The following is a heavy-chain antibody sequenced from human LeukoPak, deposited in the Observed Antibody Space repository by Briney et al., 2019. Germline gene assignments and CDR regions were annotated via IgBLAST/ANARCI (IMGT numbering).Heavy chain of an antibody. D-gene: IGHD3-22*01. J-gene: IGHJ3*02. CDR3: ARDANYHVSSDYYDAFDI. CDR2: VGGSGDST. CDR1: GFTFGSYA. Sequence: GGSLRLSCAASGFTFGSYAMSWVRQAPGKGLEWVSAVGGSGDSTYYADSVKGRFTISRDNSKNTLYLQMNSLRAEDTAVYYCARDANYHVSSDYYDAFDIWGQGTMVTVSS. V-gene: IGHV3-23*01.